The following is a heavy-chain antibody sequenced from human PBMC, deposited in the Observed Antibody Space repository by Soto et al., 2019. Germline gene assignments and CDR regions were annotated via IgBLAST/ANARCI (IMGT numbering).Heavy chain of an antibody. CDR3: ACIGGESCQH. CDR1: GGSISSYY. V-gene: IGHV4-59*08. D-gene: IGHD3-10*01. Sequence: PSENLALTCTVSGGSISSYYWSWIRQPPGKGLEWIGYIYYSGSTNYNPSLKSRVTISVDTSKNQFSLKLSSVTAADTAVYYCACIGGESCQHWGQGTLVTVSS. J-gene: IGHJ1*01. CDR2: IYYSGST.